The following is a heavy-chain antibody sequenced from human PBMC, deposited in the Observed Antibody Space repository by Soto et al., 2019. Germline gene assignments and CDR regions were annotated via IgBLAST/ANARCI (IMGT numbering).Heavy chain of an antibody. Sequence: QVQLVQSGAEVKKPGASVKVSCKASGYTFTSYAMHWVRQAPGQRLEWMGWINAGNGNTEYSQKFQGRVTITRDTSASTAYMELSSLRSEDTAAYYCARDMVRGVSHSSSWYWAAALDYWGQGTLVTVSS. CDR3: ARDMVRGVSHSSSWYWAAALDY. V-gene: IGHV1-3*01. J-gene: IGHJ4*02. D-gene: IGHD6-13*01. CDR1: GYTFTSYA. CDR2: INAGNGNT.